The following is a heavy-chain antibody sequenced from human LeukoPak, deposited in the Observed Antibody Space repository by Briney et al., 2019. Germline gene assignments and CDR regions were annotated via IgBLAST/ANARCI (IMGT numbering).Heavy chain of an antibody. J-gene: IGHJ6*01. CDR2: IYYSGST. Sequence: PSETLSLTCTVSGGSISSGGYYWSWIRQHPGKGLEWIGYIYYSGSTYYNPSLKSRVTISVDTSKNQFSLKLSSVTAADTAVYYCARDMRPEVPASSGYYYGMDVWGQGTTVTVSS. CDR3: ARDMRPEVPASSGYYYGMDV. V-gene: IGHV4-31*03. D-gene: IGHD1-14*01. CDR1: GGSISSGGYY.